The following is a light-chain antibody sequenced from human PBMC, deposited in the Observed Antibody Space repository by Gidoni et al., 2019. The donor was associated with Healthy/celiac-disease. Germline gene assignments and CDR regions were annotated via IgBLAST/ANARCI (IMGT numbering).Light chain of an antibody. Sequence: DIQMTHSPSSLSAPVGDRVTITCRASQSISSYLNWYQQKPGKAPKLLIYAASSLQSGVPSRFSGSGSGTDFTLTISSLQPEDFATYYCQQSYSTPLTFGGGTKVEIK. V-gene: IGKV1-39*01. CDR1: QSISSY. CDR3: QQSYSTPLT. CDR2: AAS. J-gene: IGKJ4*01.